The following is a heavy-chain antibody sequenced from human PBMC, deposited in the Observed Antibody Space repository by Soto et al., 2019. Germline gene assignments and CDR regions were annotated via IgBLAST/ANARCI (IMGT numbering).Heavy chain of an antibody. CDR1: GYTFTSYG. CDR3: ARGSHVSSSSYYYYYGMDV. D-gene: IGHD6-6*01. V-gene: IGHV1-18*01. J-gene: IGHJ6*02. Sequence: QVQLVQSGAEVKKPGASVKVSCKASGYTFTSYGISWVRQAPGQGLEWMGWISAYNGNTNYAQKLQGKVTKTTDTSTSTAYMEQRSLRSDDTAVYYCARGSHVSSSSYYYYYGMDVWGQGTTVTVS. CDR2: ISAYNGNT.